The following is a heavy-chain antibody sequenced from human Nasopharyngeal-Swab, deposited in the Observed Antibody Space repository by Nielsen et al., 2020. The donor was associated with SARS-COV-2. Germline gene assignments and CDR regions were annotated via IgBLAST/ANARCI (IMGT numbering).Heavy chain of an antibody. Sequence: GESLKISCAASGFTFSSYSMNWVRQAPGKGLEWGSSISSSSSYIYYADSVKGRFTISRDNAKNSLYLQMNSLRAEDTAVYYCARGSYYYDSSGYYDYWGQGTLVTVSS. CDR2: ISSSSSYI. CDR1: GFTFSSYS. CDR3: ARGSYYYDSSGYYDY. D-gene: IGHD3-22*01. J-gene: IGHJ4*02. V-gene: IGHV3-21*01.